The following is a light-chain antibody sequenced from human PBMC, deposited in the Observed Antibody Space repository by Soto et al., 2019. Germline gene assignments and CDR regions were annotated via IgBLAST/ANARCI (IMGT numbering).Light chain of an antibody. Sequence: QSALTQPASVSGSPGQSITISCTGSSSDVGGYNHVSWYQHSPGKAPKLILFAVSDRPSGVSHRFSGSKSGNTASLTISGLQAEEEADYYCCSYTSLSTVVFGGGTKLTVL. CDR3: CSYTSLSTVV. CDR1: SSDVGGYNH. J-gene: IGLJ2*01. V-gene: IGLV2-14*01. CDR2: AVS.